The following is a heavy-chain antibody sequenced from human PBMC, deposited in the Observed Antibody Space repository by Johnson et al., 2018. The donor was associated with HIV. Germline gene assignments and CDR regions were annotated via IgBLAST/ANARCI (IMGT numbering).Heavy chain of an antibody. CDR1: GFTFSCCG. Sequence: QVQLVESGGGVVQPGGSLRFSCAASGFTFSCCGMHWVRQAPGKGLEWVAFIRYDGSNKYYADSVKGRFTISRDNSKNTLYLQMNSLRDEDTAVYYCAKERTAMVTPFDAWGQGTRVTVSS. D-gene: IGHD5-18*01. CDR2: IRYDGSNK. J-gene: IGHJ3*01. CDR3: AKERTAMVTPFDA. V-gene: IGHV3-30*02.